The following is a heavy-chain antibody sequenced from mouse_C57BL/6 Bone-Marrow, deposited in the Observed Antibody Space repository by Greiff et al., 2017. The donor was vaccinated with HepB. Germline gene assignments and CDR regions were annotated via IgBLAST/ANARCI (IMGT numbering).Heavy chain of an antibody. J-gene: IGHJ4*01. V-gene: IGHV1-59*01. CDR2: IDPSDSYT. CDR3: ASGVDY. Sequence: QVQLQQPGAELVRPGTSVKLSCKASGYTFTSYWMHWVKQRPGQGLEWIGVIDPSDSYTNYNQKFKGKAILTVDTSSSTAYMQLSSLTSEDSAVYYCASGVDYWGQGTSVTVSS. CDR1: GYTFTSYW.